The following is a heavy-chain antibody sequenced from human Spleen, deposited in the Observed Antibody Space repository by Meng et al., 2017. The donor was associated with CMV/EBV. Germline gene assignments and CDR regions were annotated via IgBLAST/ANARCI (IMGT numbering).Heavy chain of an antibody. J-gene: IGHJ4*02. Sequence: CTVSGGPINSNDWWSWVRQPPGKGLEWIADMYHDGSTNYNPSLKSRVTIFVDKSNNQFFLRLSSVTAADTAVYYCASLYSSSWYPEYWGQGTLVTVSS. D-gene: IGHD6-13*01. V-gene: IGHV4-4*02. CDR2: MYHDGST. CDR3: ASLYSSSWYPEY. CDR1: GGPINSNDW.